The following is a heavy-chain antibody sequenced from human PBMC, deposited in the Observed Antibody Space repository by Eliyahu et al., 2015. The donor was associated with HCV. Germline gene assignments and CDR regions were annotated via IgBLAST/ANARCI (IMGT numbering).Heavy chain of an antibody. CDR1: GFTFSSYG. Sequence: QVQLVESGGGVVQPGRSLXLSCAASGFTFSSYGLPWVRQXPGKGLGGVXVIWXDGSNKYYADSVKGRFTISRDNSKNTLYLQMNSLRAEDTAVYYCARGNGSGSYYNPLGPRIRYYYGMDVWGQGTTVTVSS. CDR2: IWXDGSNK. CDR3: ARGNGSGSYYNPLGPRIRYYYGMDV. V-gene: IGHV3-33*01. J-gene: IGHJ6*02. D-gene: IGHD3-10*01.